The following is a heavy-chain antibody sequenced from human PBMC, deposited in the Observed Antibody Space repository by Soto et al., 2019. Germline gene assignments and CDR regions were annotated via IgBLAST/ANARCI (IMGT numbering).Heavy chain of an antibody. V-gene: IGHV3-21*01. D-gene: IGHD3-3*01. J-gene: IGHJ6*03. CDR2: ISSSSSYI. CDR3: ARDVVPPTFGVAIPKPDYYMDA. CDR1: GFTFSSYS. Sequence: GGSLRLSCAASGFTFSSYSMNWVRQAPGKGLEWVSSISSSSSYIYYADSVKGRFTISRDNAKNSLYLQMNSLRAEDTAVYYCARDVVPPTFGVAIPKPDYYMDAWGKGTTLTVSS.